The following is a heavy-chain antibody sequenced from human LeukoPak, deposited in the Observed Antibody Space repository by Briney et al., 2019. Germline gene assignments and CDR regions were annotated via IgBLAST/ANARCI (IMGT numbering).Heavy chain of an antibody. CDR1: GGSISSSSYY. V-gene: IGHV4-39*01. D-gene: IGHD3-22*01. CDR2: IYYSGST. CDR3: ARYYDSSGYSRSYYFDY. Sequence: NPSETLSLTCTVSGGSISSSSYYWGWIRQPPGKGLEWIGSIYYSGSTYYNPSLKSRVTISVDTSKNQFSLKLSSVTAADTAVYYCARYYDSSGYSRSYYFDYWGQGTLATVSS. J-gene: IGHJ4*02.